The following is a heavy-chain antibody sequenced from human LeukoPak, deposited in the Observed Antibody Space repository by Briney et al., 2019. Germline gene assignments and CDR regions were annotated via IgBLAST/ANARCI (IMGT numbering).Heavy chain of an antibody. V-gene: IGHV3-7*01. CDR1: GFTFSSYW. D-gene: IGHD3-16*01. Sequence: GGSLRLSCAASGFTFSSYWMTWVRQAPTKGLEWVASINEDGSDKYYVDSVKGRFTMSRDNGKNSLYLQMSSLRAEDTALYYCARDTYRFDDFWGQGTLVTVSS. CDR2: INEDGSDK. CDR3: ARDTYRFDDF. J-gene: IGHJ4*02.